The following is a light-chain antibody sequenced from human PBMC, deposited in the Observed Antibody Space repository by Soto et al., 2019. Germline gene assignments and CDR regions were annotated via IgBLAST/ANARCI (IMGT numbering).Light chain of an antibody. V-gene: IGKV3-20*01. Sequence: EIVLTQSPGTLYLSPGERATLSCRASQGVSSSYLAWYQQKPGQAPRLLIYGASSRATGIPDRFSGSGSGTDFTLTINRLEPEDFAVYYCQQYDNSPQVTFGQGTRLEIK. J-gene: IGKJ5*01. CDR1: QGVSSSY. CDR2: GAS. CDR3: QQYDNSPQVT.